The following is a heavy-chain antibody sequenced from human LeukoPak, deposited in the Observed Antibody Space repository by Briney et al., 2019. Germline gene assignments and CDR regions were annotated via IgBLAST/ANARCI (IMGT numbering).Heavy chain of an antibody. CDR3: ANPYYYDSSGYISFDY. Sequence: GGSLRLSCAASGFTVSSNYMHWVRQAPGGGLEWVSAISGSGGSTYYADSVKGRFTISRDNSKNTLYLQMNSLRAEDTAVYYCANPYYYDSSGYISFDYWGQGTLVTVSS. CDR2: ISGSGGST. D-gene: IGHD3-22*01. CDR1: GFTVSSNY. V-gene: IGHV3-23*01. J-gene: IGHJ4*02.